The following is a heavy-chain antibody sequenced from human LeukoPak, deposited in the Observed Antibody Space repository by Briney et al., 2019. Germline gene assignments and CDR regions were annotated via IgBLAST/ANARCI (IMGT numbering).Heavy chain of an antibody. V-gene: IGHV4-31*03. J-gene: IGHJ3*01. CDR2: IYYSGST. CDR1: GASLTRGGHY. Sequence: SETLSLTCTVSGASLTRGGHYWTWIRQHPGKGLEWIGYIYYSGSTHYNPSLKSRVSISVDTSRNQFSLKVNSVTAADTAVYFCAREEEYSGYDLKAFDLWGQGTMVIVSS. CDR3: AREEEYSGYDLKAFDL. D-gene: IGHD5-12*01.